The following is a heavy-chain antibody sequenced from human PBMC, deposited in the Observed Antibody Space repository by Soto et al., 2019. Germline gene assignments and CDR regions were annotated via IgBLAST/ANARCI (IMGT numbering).Heavy chain of an antibody. J-gene: IGHJ6*02. Sequence: GGSLRLSCAASGFTVSSNYMSWVRQAPGKGLEWVSVIYSGGSTYYADSVKGRFTISRDNSKNTLYLQMNSLRAEDTAVYYCARGQEDYDFWSGRQSYYYGMDVWGQGTTVTVSS. CDR2: IYSGGST. CDR1: GFTVSSNY. V-gene: IGHV3-53*01. D-gene: IGHD3-3*01. CDR3: ARGQEDYDFWSGRQSYYYGMDV.